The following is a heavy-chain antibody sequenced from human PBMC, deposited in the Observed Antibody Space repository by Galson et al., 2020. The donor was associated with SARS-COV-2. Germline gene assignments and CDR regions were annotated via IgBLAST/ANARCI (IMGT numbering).Heavy chain of an antibody. CDR3: ARGKDSFYXXXXSXXYXXAFDF. CDR2: IYPSDSST. CDR1: GYTFTSYY. D-gene: IGHD1-26*01. V-gene: IGHV1-46*01. Sequence: GESLKISCKASGYTFTSYYIHWVRQAPGQGLEWMGVIYPSDSSTTYVQRFQGRVTMTRDTSTSTVYMVLSSLTSEDTAVYYCARGKDSFYXXXXSXXYXXAFDFWGQGTTVTVSS. J-gene: IGHJ3*01.